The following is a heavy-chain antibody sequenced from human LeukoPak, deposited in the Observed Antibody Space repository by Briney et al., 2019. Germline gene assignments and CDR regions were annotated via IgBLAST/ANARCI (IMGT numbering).Heavy chain of an antibody. D-gene: IGHD1-1*01. CDR2: IYSSGDI. CDR3: ARSSGTIYRDDVFGI. V-gene: IGHV4-31*03. Sequence: SHTLSLTCTVSGGSITSGTYYWTWIRHHPGKGLEWFGYIYSSGDIRYHPSLRSRVTMSVDTSQSQFSLKLSSGTAADTAVYFCARSSGTIYRDDVFGIWGQVTMVTV. J-gene: IGHJ3*02. CDR1: GGSITSGTYY.